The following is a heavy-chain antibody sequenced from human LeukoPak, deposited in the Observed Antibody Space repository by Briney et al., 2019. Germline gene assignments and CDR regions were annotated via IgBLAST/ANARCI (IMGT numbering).Heavy chain of an antibody. Sequence: ASVKASCKASGYTFTNYAMNWVRQAPGQGLEWMGWMNTNTGNPAYAQGFTGRSVFSLDTSVSTAYLQISSLKTEDTAVYYCAVLSYDSSGYYYPFDYWGQGTLVTVSS. J-gene: IGHJ4*02. CDR2: MNTNTGNP. D-gene: IGHD3-22*01. CDR3: AVLSYDSSGYYYPFDY. V-gene: IGHV7-4-1*02. CDR1: GYTFTNYA.